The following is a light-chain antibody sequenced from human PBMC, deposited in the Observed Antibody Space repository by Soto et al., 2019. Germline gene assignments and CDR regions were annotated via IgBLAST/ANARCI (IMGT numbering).Light chain of an antibody. CDR2: DAS. V-gene: IGKV3-11*01. CDR3: QERSDWYS. J-gene: IGKJ2*01. Sequence: EIVLTQSPATLSLSPGERATLSCRASQSVSSFLAWYQQKPGQAPRLLIYDASNRAIGIPARFSGSGSGTDFTLTISSLEPEDFAVYYCQERSDWYSFGQGTKLEIK. CDR1: QSVSSF.